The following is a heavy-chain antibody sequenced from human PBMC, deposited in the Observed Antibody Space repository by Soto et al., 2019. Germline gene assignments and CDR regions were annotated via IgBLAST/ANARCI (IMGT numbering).Heavy chain of an antibody. J-gene: IGHJ4*02. CDR3: AHVSEWLVQYDFDY. Sequence: SGPTLVNPTQPLTLTCXFSGVAPSLRVGGLGCIRQPPGKALQGLAFIYWYDDKRYSPSLKSRLTITKDTSKNQVVLTMTNMDPVYTATYDCAHVSEWLVQYDFDYWGQGTLFTVSS. V-gene: IGHV2-5*01. D-gene: IGHD5-12*01. CDR1: GVAPSLRVGG. CDR2: IYWYDDK.